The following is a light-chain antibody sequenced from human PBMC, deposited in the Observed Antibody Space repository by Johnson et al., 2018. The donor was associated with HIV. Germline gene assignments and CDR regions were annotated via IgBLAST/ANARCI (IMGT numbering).Light chain of an antibody. J-gene: IGLJ1*01. CDR3: GTWDSSLSANV. Sequence: QSVLTQPPSVSAAPGQKVTISCSGSSSNIGNNYVSWYQQVPGTAPKLLIYDNNKRPSGIPDRFSGSKSGTSATLGITGLQTGDEADYYCGTWDSSLSANVVGTGTMVTVL. V-gene: IGLV1-51*01. CDR2: DNN. CDR1: SSNIGNNY.